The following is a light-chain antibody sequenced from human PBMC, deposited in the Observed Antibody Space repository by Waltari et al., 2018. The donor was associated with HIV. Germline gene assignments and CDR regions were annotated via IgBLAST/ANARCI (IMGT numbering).Light chain of an antibody. CDR3: CSYAGNFFV. V-gene: IGLV2-11*01. CDR1: SSDVGGYDF. CDR2: DVG. J-gene: IGLJ1*01. Sequence: QSALTQPRSVSGSPGQSVTISCIGTSSDVGGYDFVSWYQQHPGKAPKLMIYDVGKRPSGVPARFAVSKSGNTASLTISGLQAEYEADYFCCSYAGNFFVFGTGTHVSVL.